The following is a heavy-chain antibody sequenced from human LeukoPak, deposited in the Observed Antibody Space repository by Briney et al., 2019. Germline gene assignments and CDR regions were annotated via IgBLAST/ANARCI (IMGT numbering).Heavy chain of an antibody. CDR1: GYSFTTYW. J-gene: IGHJ4*02. CDR3: ARHLSPRSESHRLDY. V-gene: IGHV5-51*01. Sequence: GESLKISCKGSGYSFTTYWIGWVRQMPGKGPEWMGMIYPGDYDTRYSPSFQGQVTISVDKSISTAYLQWSSLRASDTAIYYCARHLSPRSESHRLDYWGQGTLVAVSS. D-gene: IGHD3-10*01. CDR2: IYPGDYDT.